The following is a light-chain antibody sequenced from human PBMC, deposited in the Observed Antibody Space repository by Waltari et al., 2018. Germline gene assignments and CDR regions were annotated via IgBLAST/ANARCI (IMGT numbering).Light chain of an antibody. CDR1: QTVRTTY. V-gene: IGKV3-20*01. CDR3: QHYDISPLT. J-gene: IGKJ4*01. Sequence: EIVLTQSPGTLSLSPGERATLSCRASQTVRTTYLAWYQQKPGQAPTLLIYGASIRASDIPDRFSGSVSETDFSLTISSLEPEEFAVYYCQHYDISPLTFGGGTKVEIK. CDR2: GAS.